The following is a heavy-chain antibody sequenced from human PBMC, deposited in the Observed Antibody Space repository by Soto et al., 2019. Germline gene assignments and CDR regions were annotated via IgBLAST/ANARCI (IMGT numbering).Heavy chain of an antibody. Sequence: SETLSLTCTVSGGSISSYYWSWIRQPPGKGLEWIGYIYYSGSTNYNPSLKSRVTISVDTSKNQFSLKLSSVTAADTAVYYCARDRREGSRYGDYFFRWFDPWGQGTLVTVSS. CDR2: IYYSGST. CDR3: ARDRREGSRYGDYFFRWFDP. V-gene: IGHV4-59*01. J-gene: IGHJ5*02. D-gene: IGHD4-17*01. CDR1: GGSISSYY.